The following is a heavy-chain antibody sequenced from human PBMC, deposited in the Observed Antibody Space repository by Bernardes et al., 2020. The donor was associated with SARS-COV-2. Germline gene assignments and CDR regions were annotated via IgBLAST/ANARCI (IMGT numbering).Heavy chain of an antibody. CDR3: ARAYGGNYYYGMDV. CDR1: GFIFSSYA. CDR2: ISFDGNNK. D-gene: IGHD4-17*01. J-gene: IGHJ6*02. V-gene: IGHV3-30-3*01. Sequence: GGSLRLSCAASGFIFSSYAMHWVRQAPGKGLEWVAVISFDGNNKYYADSVKGRFTISRDNSKNTLYLQMNSLRPEDTAVYYCARAYGGNYYYGMDVWGQGTTVTVSS.